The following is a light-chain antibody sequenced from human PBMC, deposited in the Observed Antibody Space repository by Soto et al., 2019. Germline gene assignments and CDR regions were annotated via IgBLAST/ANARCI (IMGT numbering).Light chain of an antibody. J-gene: IGLJ1*01. CDR3: QSYDSSMSGYV. Sequence: QAVVTQPPSVSGAPGQRVTISCTGGSSNIGAGYNVHWYQHLPGTAPKVLIYANDNRPSGVPDRFSGSKSGTSASLAITGLQAEDEADYYCQSYDSSMSGYVFGTGTKLTVL. CDR2: AND. V-gene: IGLV1-40*01. CDR1: SSNIGAGYN.